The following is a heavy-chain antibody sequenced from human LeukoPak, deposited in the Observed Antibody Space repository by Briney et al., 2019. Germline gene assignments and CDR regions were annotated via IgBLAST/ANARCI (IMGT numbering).Heavy chain of an antibody. V-gene: IGHV1-2*02. CDR3: ARDRTTVTTGYYGMDV. CDR2: INPNTGVT. J-gene: IGHJ6*02. D-gene: IGHD4-17*01. Sequence: ASVKVSCKASGYAFTGYYMHWVREAPGQGLECMGWINPNTGVTNSAQKFQGRVTLTRDTSIITAYMELTRLRSDDTAMYYCARDRTTVTTGYYGMDVWGQGTTLTVSS. CDR1: GYAFTGYY.